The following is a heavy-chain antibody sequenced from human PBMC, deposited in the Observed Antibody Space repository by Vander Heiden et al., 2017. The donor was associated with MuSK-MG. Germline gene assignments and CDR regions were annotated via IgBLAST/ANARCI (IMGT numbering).Heavy chain of an antibody. J-gene: IGHJ4*02. CDR3: ARGITICGVGLYFDY. V-gene: IGHV4-59*01. Sequence: QVQLQESGPGLVQPSATLSLTCSVSAGSISSYYWSWFRQHPGQGLEWIGYIYYSGSTNYNPSLKSRVTISVDTSKNQFSLKLSSVTAADTAVYYCARGITICGVGLYFDYWGQGTLVTVSS. CDR2: IYYSGST. CDR1: AGSISSYY. D-gene: IGHD3-3*01.